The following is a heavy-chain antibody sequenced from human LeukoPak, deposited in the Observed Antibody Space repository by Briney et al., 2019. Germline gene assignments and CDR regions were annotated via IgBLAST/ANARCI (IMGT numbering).Heavy chain of an antibody. CDR2: IRSKAYGGTT. Sequence: GGTLRLSCVASGFTFSSSAMSWFRQAPGKGLEWVGFIRSKAYGGTTEYAASVKGRFTISRDDSKSIAYLQMNSLKTEDTAVYYCTRGSRATFCLDYWGQGTLVTVSS. V-gene: IGHV3-49*03. CDR3: TRGSRATFCLDY. CDR1: GFTFSSSA. J-gene: IGHJ4*02. D-gene: IGHD2/OR15-2a*01.